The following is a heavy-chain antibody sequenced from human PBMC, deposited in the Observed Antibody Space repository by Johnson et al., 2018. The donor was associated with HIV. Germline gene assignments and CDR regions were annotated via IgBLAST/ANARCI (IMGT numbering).Heavy chain of an antibody. D-gene: IGHD1-7*01. V-gene: IGHV3-72*01. Sequence: VQLVESGGGLVQPGGSLRLSCVVSGFTFSDYYMDWVRQAPGKGLEWVGRTTDKLNSYTTKYAASVKGRFPISRDASKKSLYLQINSLRTEDTAVYYCARENYRRRDAFDVWGQGTVVIVSS. CDR3: ARENYRRRDAFDV. J-gene: IGHJ3*01. CDR2: TTDKLNSYTT. CDR1: GFTFSDYY.